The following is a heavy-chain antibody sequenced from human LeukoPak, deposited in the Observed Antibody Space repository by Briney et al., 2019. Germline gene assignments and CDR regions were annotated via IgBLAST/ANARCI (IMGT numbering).Heavy chain of an antibody. CDR3: ARERYYYDSSGSIVPQSVDY. CDR2: IIPIFGTA. CDR1: GGTFSSYA. Sequence: SEKVSCKASGGTFSSYAISWVRQAPGQGLEWMGGIIPIFGTANYAQKFQGRVTITADESTSTAYMELSSLRSEDTAVYYCARERYYYDSSGSIVPQSVDYWGQGTLVTVSS. J-gene: IGHJ4*02. D-gene: IGHD3-22*01. V-gene: IGHV1-69*13.